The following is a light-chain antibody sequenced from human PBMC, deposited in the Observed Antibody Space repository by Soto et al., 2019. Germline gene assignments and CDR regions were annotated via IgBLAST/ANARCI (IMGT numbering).Light chain of an antibody. V-gene: IGLV1-40*01. CDR3: QSYDSSLSGYV. Sequence: QAVVTQPPSVSGAPGQRVTVSCTGSSSNIGARSEVHWYQQLPGTAPKLLIYGNSNRPSGVPDRFSGSKSGTSASLAITGLQAEDEADYYCQSYDSSLSGYVFGTGTKLTVL. J-gene: IGLJ1*01. CDR2: GNS. CDR1: SSNIGARSE.